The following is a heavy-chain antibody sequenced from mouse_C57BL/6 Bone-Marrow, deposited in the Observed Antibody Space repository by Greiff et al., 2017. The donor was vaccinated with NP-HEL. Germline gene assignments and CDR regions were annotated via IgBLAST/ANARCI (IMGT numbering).Heavy chain of an antibody. V-gene: IGHV5-6*01. CDR2: ISSGGSYT. CDR3: ARHYYSNYFDY. J-gene: IGHJ2*01. Sequence: EVQVVESGGDLVKPGGSLKLSCAASGFTFSSYGMSWVRQTPDKRLEWVATISSGGSYTYYPDSVKGRFTISRDNAKNTLDLQMSSLKSEETAMYYCARHYYSNYFDYWGQGTTLTVSS. CDR1: GFTFSSYG. D-gene: IGHD2-5*01.